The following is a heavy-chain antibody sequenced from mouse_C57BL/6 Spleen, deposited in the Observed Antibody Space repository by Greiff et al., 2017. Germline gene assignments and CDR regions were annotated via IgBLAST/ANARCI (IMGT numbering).Heavy chain of an antibody. CDR2: IYPGDGDT. CDR1: GYAFSSSW. J-gene: IGHJ4*01. Sequence: VHLVESGPELVKPGASVKISCKASGYAFSSSWMNWVKQRPGKGLEWIGRIYPGDGDTNYNGKFKGKATLTADKSSSTAYMQLSSLTSEDSAVYFWAEEVTTGYYYAMDYWGQGTSVTVSS. V-gene: IGHV1-82*01. D-gene: IGHD2-5*01. CDR3: AEEVTTGYYYAMDY.